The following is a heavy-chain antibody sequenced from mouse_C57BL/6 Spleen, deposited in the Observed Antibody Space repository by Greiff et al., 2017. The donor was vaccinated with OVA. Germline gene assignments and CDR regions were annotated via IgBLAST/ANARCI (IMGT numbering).Heavy chain of an antibody. CDR2: IYPSVGNT. CDR1: GYTFTGYS. D-gene: IGHD1-1*01. J-gene: IGHJ2*01. CDR3: ARSYGNSYVDY. V-gene: IGHV1-69*01. Sequence: QVQLQQPGAELVKPGASVKLSCKASGYTFTGYSIHWVKQRPGQGLEWIGEIYPSVGNTTYNQKFKGKSTLTVDKSSSTAYMQPSSPTSEDSAVYYCARSYGNSYVDYWGQGTTLTVSS.